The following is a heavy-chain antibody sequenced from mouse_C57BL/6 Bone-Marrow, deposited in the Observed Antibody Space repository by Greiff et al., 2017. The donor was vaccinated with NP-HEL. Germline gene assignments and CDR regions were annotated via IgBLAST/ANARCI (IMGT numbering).Heavy chain of an antibody. Sequence: VKLQESGPGLVQPSQSLSITCTVSGFSLTSYGVHWVRQSPGKGLEWLGVIWRGGSTDYNAAFMSRLSITKDNSKSQVFFKMNSLQADDTAIYYCAKNYITTVVHYWYFDVWGTGTTVTVSS. CDR2: IWRGGST. J-gene: IGHJ1*03. CDR1: GFSLTSYG. CDR3: AKNYITTVVHYWYFDV. D-gene: IGHD1-1*01. V-gene: IGHV2-5*01.